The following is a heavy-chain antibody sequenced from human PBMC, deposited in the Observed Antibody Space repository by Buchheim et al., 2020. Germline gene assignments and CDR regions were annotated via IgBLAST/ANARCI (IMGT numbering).Heavy chain of an antibody. D-gene: IGHD1-26*01. CDR2: IYYSGST. V-gene: IGHV4-34*11. CDR1: GGSFSGYY. Sequence: QVQLQQWGAGLLKPSETLSLTCAVYGGSFSGYYWSWIRQPPGKGLEWIGYIYYSGSTNYNPSLKGRVTISVDTSKNQFSLKLSSVTAADTAVYYCATETLVGPTHFDYWGQGTL. J-gene: IGHJ4*02. CDR3: ATETLVGPTHFDY.